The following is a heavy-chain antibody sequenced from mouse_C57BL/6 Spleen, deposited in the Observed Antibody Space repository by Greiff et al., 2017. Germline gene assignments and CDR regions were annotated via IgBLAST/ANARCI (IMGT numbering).Heavy chain of an antibody. V-gene: IGHV8-12*01. J-gene: IGHJ4*01. CDR2: IYWDDDK. CDR1: GFSLSTSGMG. Sequence: QVTLKECGPGILQSSQTLSLTCSFSGFSLSTSGMGVSWIRQPSGKGLEWLAHIYWDDDKRYNPSLKSRLTISKDTSRNQVFLKITSVDTADTATYYCARRASGYYGRDAMDYWGQGTSVTVSS. CDR3: ARRASGYYGRDAMDY. D-gene: IGHD1-1*01.